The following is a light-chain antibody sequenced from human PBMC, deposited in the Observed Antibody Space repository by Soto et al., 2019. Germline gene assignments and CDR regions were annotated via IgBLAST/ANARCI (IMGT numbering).Light chain of an antibody. CDR3: QLWDSSSDYVI. J-gene: IGLJ2*01. CDR1: NIGSKS. V-gene: IGLV3-21*04. Sequence: SYELTQPPSVSVAPGKTARITCGGNNIGSKSVHWYQQKPGQAPMLVIYYDSDRPSGIPERFSGSNSGTTATLTISRVEAGDEADYYCQLWDSSSDYVIFGGGTKLTVL. CDR2: YDS.